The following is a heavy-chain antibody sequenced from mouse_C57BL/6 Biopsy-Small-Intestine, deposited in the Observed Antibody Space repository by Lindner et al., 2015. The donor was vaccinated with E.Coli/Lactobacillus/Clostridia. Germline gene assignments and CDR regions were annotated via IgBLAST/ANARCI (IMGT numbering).Heavy chain of an antibody. CDR1: GYTFISYV. J-gene: IGHJ2*01. Sequence: VQLQESGAELAKPGASVKMSCKASGYTFISYVMHWVKQKPGQGLEWIGYINPYNDATKYNEKFKGKATLTSDKSSSTAYMELSSLTSEDSAVYYCARRALPLFDYWGQGTTLTVSS. CDR3: ARRALPLFDY. D-gene: IGHD1-2*01. V-gene: IGHV1-14*01. CDR2: INPYNDAT.